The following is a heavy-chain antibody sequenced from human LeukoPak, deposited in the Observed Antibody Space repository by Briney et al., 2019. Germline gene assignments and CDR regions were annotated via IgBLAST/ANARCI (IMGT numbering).Heavy chain of an antibody. D-gene: IGHD6-19*01. CDR3: ARAHRGAVAGQFDY. CDR1: GGSISSYY. CDR2: IYYSGST. J-gene: IGHJ4*02. V-gene: IGHV4-59*01. Sequence: SETLSLTCTVSGGSISSYYWSWIRQPPGKGLEGIGYIYYSGSTNYNPSLTSRVTISVDTSKNQFSLKLSSVTAADTAVYYCARAHRGAVAGQFDYWGQGTLVTVSS.